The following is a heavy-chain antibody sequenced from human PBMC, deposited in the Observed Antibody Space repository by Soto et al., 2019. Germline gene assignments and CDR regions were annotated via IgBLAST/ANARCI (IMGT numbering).Heavy chain of an antibody. V-gene: IGHV1-69*02. D-gene: IGHD4-4*01. J-gene: IGHJ4*02. Sequence: QVQLVQSGAEVKEPGSSVKVSCKASGGTFSSYTISWVRQAPGQGLEWMGRIIPILGIANYAQKFQGRVTITADKSTSTAYMELSSLRSEDTAVYYCARGAGDYSNYVGIDYWGQGTLVTVSS. CDR1: GGTFSSYT. CDR3: ARGAGDYSNYVGIDY. CDR2: IIPILGIA.